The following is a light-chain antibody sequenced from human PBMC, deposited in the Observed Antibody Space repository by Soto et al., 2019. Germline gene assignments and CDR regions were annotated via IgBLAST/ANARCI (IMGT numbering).Light chain of an antibody. CDR3: QQYNSYSIT. Sequence: DIQMTQSPSTLSASVGDRVTITCRASQSISSWLAWYQQKPGKAPKLLIYKASSLESGFPSRFSGSGSGTEFTLTFSSLQPDDFGTYYCQQYNSYSITFGPGTKVHIK. CDR2: KAS. CDR1: QSISSW. V-gene: IGKV1-5*03. J-gene: IGKJ3*01.